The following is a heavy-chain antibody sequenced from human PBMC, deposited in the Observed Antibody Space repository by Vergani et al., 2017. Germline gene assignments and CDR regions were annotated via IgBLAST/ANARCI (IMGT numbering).Heavy chain of an antibody. J-gene: IGHJ4*02. CDR3: AKSGTGYYSGDY. V-gene: IGHV3-23*01. CDR1: GFTFSSYA. D-gene: IGHD3/OR15-3a*01. Sequence: EVQLLESGGGLVQPGGSLRLSCAASGFTFSSYAMSWVRQAPGKGLEWVSAIIGSGGSTYYADSVKGRFTISRDNSKNTLYLQMNSLRAEDTAVYYCAKSGTGYYSGDYWGQGTLVTVSS. CDR2: IIGSGGST.